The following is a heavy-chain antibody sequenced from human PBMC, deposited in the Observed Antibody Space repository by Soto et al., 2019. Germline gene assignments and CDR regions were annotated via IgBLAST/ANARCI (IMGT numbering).Heavy chain of an antibody. CDR2: ISYDGSNK. D-gene: IGHD3-9*01. V-gene: IGHV3-30*18. J-gene: IGHJ4*02. CDR1: GFTFSSYG. CDR3: AKVLRYFDWLSDGPFDY. Sequence: GGSLRLSCAASGFTFSSYGMHWVRQAPGKGLEWVAVISYDGSNKYYADSVKGRFTISRDNSKNTLYLQMNSLRAEDTAVYYCAKVLRYFDWLSDGPFDYWGQGTLVTSPQ.